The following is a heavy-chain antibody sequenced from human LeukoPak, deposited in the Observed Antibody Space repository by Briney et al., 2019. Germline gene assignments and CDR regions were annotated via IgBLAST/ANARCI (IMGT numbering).Heavy chain of an antibody. CDR1: GGSFSGYY. CDR3: ARGDYGDFPDYFGY. CDR2: INHSGST. J-gene: IGHJ4*02. Sequence: PSETLSLTCAVYGGSFSGYYWSWIRQPPGKGLEWIGEINHSGSTNYNPSLKSRVTISVDTSKNQFSLKLSSVTAADTAVYYCARGDYGDFPDYFGYWGQGTLVTVSS. V-gene: IGHV4-34*01. D-gene: IGHD4-17*01.